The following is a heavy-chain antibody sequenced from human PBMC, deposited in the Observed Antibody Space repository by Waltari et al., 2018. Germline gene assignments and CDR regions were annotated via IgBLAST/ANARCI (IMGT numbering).Heavy chain of an antibody. CDR1: GFTFSNAW. V-gene: IGHV3-15*01. J-gene: IGHJ4*02. CDR3: AAGTGKTDLDY. Sequence: EVHLVESGGGLVKPGGCLRLSCAASGFTFSNAWLNWVHEAPGKGLEWVGRIKSRGDGETTDYAASVKGRFTISRDDSQNTVSIQMNSLRTEDSAVYFCAAGTGKTDLDYWGQGSLVTVSS. CDR2: IKSRGDGETT.